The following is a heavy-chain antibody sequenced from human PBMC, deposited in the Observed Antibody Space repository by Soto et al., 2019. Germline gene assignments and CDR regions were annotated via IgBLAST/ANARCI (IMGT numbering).Heavy chain of an antibody. J-gene: IGHJ4*02. D-gene: IGHD3-22*01. V-gene: IGHV1-69*13. CDR3: ARDGRAYYYDSSGYYGFDY. CDR1: GGTFSSYA. Sequence: ASVKVSCKASGGTFSSYAISWVRQAPGQGLEWMGGIIPIFGTANYAQKFQGRVTITADESTSTAYMELSSLRSEDTAVYYCARDGRAYYYDSSGYYGFDYWGQGTLVTVSS. CDR2: IIPIFGTA.